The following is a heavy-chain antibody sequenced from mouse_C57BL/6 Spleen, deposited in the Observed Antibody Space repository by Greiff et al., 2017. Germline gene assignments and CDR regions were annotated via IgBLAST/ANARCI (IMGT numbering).Heavy chain of an antibody. J-gene: IGHJ4*01. CDR2: LWTGGGT. V-gene: IGHV2-9-1*01. CDR3: ARANYDDAMDY. Sequence: QVQLKESGPGLVAPSQSLSITCPVSGFSLTSYAISWVRQPPGKGLEWLGVLWTGGGTNYNSALKSRLSISKDNSKSQVFLKMNSLQTDDTARYYCARANYDDAMDYWGQGTSVTVSS. CDR1: GFSLTSYA. D-gene: IGHD2-4*01.